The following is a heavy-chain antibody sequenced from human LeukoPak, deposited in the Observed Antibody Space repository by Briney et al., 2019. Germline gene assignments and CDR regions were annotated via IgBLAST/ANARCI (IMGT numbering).Heavy chain of an antibody. J-gene: IGHJ4*02. CDR2: VSVSGDIS. D-gene: IGHD4-17*01. V-gene: IGHV3-23*01. Sequence: SGGSLRLSCAASGFTFSSFAMSWVRQAPEKGLEWVSAVSVSGDISYYADSVKGRFTISRDNAKNSLYLQMNSLRDEDTAVYYCARDRDYAFDYWGQGTLVTVSS. CDR1: GFTFSSFA. CDR3: ARDRDYAFDY.